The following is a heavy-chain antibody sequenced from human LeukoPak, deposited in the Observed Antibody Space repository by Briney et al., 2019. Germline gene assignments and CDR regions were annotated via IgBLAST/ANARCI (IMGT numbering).Heavy chain of an antibody. V-gene: IGHV1-2*02. J-gene: IGHJ3*02. D-gene: IGHD1-26*01. CDR2: INPNSGGT. CDR1: GYTFTGYY. Sequence: GASVKVSCKASGYTFTGYYMHWVRQAPGQGLEWMGWINPNSGGTNYAQKFQGRVTMTRDTSISTAYMELSRLRSDDTAVYYCARTRERTDDAFDIWGQGTMVTVSS. CDR3: ARTRERTDDAFDI.